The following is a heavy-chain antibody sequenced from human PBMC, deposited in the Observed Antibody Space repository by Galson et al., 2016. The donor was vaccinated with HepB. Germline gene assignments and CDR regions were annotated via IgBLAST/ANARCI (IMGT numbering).Heavy chain of an antibody. J-gene: IGHJ2*01. CDR2: IRTKPYNYAT. CDR1: GFSFSETA. Sequence: SLRLSCAAAGFSFSETAVHWVRQAPGKGLEWIGRIRTKPYNYATAYAAPGKGRFTISMDDSKNTAYLQMNSLKTEDTAVYYCTRLATIVVAQYSYFDLWGLGTRVTVSS. CDR3: TRLATIVVAQYSYFDL. D-gene: IGHD3-22*01. V-gene: IGHV3-73*01.